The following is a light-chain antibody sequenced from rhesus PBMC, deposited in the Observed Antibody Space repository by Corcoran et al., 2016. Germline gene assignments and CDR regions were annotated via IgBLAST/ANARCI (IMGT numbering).Light chain of an antibody. CDR2: DVS. CDR3: SSYAGSNYI. V-gene: IGLV2-23*01. J-gene: IGLJ1*01. CDR1: SSDIGGYNY. Sequence: QAALTQPPSVSGSPGQSVTISCTGTSSDIGGYNYVSWYQQHPGKAPKLMIYDVSTRPSGVSDRFSGSRSGNTASLTISGLQAEDEADYYCSSYAGSNYIFGAGTRLTVL.